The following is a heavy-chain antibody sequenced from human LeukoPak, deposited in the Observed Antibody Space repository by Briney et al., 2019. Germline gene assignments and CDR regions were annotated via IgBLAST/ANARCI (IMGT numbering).Heavy chain of an antibody. CDR3: ARDLGSTVEILHFDY. V-gene: IGHV1-69*04. CDR2: IITILGIA. Sequence: ASVKVSCKASGGTXSSYAISWVRQAPGQGLEWMGRIITILGIANYAQKFQGRVTITADKSTSTAYMELSSLRSEDTAVYYCARDLGSTVEILHFDYWGQGTLVTVSS. J-gene: IGHJ4*02. CDR1: GGTXSSYA. D-gene: IGHD5-24*01.